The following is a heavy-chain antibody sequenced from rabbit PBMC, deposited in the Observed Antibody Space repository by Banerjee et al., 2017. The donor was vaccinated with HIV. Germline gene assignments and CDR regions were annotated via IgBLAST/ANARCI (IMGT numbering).Heavy chain of an antibody. CDR2: IYTSSGGA. CDR1: GFDFSSNV. D-gene: IGHD4-1*01. J-gene: IGHJ3*01. Sequence: QSLEESGGDLVKHGSSLTLTCKASGFDFSSNVMWWVRQAPGKGLEWIRIIYTSSGGAACASWAKGRFTISKTSATTVTLQMTSLTAAATATYFCAKGDYSNGLNLWGQGTLVTVS. CDR3: AKGDYSNGLNL. V-gene: IGHV1S40*01.